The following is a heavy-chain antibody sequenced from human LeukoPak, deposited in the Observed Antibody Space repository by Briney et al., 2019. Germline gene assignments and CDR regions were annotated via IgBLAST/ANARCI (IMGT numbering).Heavy chain of an antibody. CDR3: AKDGGTGGSNDAFDI. CDR2: IKSKTDGGTT. J-gene: IGHJ3*02. Sequence: PGGSLRLSCAASGFTFSNAWMSWVRQAPGKGLEWVGRIKSKTDGGTTDYAAPVKGRFTISRDNSKNTLYLQMNSLRAEDTAVYYCAKDGGTGGSNDAFDIWGQGTMVTVSS. CDR1: GFTFSNAW. V-gene: IGHV3-15*01. D-gene: IGHD2-15*01.